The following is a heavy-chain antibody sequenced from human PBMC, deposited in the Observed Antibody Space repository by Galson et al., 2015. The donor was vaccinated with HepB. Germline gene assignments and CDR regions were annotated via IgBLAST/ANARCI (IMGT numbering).Heavy chain of an antibody. D-gene: IGHD6-6*01. J-gene: IGHJ6*02. Sequence: SLRLSCAASGFTFSSYSMNWVRQAPGKGLEWVSSISSSSSYIYYADSVKGRFTISRDNAKNSLYLQMNSLRAEDTAVYYCARDGGTVAARRYYYGMDVWGQGTTVTVSS. CDR2: ISSSSSYI. CDR3: ARDGGTVAARRYYYGMDV. CDR1: GFTFSSYS. V-gene: IGHV3-21*01.